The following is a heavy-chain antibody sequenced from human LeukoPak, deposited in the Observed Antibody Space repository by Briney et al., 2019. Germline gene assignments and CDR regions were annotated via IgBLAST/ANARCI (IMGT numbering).Heavy chain of an antibody. CDR3: ARELWSWYFDY. V-gene: IGHV3-30*03. D-gene: IGHD4/OR15-4a*01. J-gene: IGHJ4*02. CDR1: GFTFSDYY. CDR2: ISYDGSNK. Sequence: GGSLRLSCAASGFTFSDYYMSWIRQAPGKGLEWVAVISYDGSNKYYADSVKGRFTISRDNSKNTLYLQMNSLRAEDTAVYYCARELWSWYFDYWGQGTLVTVSS.